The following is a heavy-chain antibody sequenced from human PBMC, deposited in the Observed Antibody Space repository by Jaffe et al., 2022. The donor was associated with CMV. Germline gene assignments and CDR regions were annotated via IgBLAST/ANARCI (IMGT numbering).Heavy chain of an antibody. D-gene: IGHD5-18*01. J-gene: IGHJ4*02. CDR1: GVSIGGTTYY. CDR3: ARHGVQLWQSDTHFDY. V-gene: IGHV4-39*01. CDR2: VYYSGST. Sequence: QLQLQESGPGLVKPSETLSLSCSVSGVSIGGTTYYWGWIRQSPGKAMEWIGSVYYSGSTYYNPSLKSQVTISVDTSKNQVSLKLTSVTTTDTAVYYCARHGVQLWQSDTHFDYWGPGTLVTVSS.